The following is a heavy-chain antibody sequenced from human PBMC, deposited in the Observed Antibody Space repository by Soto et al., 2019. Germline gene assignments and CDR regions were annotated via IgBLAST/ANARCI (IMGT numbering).Heavy chain of an antibody. Sequence: QVQLVQSGAEVRQPASSVKVSCKTSGGTFSSYAISWVRQAPGQGLEWMGGIVPIVGTTTYAQKFQGRVTIPADEDTSTDYMQLSRLRSDDTAVYYCVRVVAIPGYPDHWGQGTLVTVSS. J-gene: IGHJ4*02. CDR3: VRVVAIPGYPDH. D-gene: IGHD5-12*01. CDR2: IVPIVGTT. V-gene: IGHV1-69*12. CDR1: GGTFSSYA.